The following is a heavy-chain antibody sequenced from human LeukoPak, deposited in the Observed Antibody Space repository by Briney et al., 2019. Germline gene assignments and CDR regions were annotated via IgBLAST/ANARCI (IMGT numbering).Heavy chain of an antibody. CDR2: ISAYNGNT. CDR3: ARDSSIFGVVIIPFDAFDI. Sequence: ASVKVSCKASGYTFTSYGISWVRQAPGQGLEWMGWISAYNGNTNYAQKLQGRVTMATDTSTSTAYMELRSLRSDDTAVYYCARDSSIFGVVIIPFDAFDIWGQGTMVTVSS. CDR1: GYTFTSYG. J-gene: IGHJ3*02. D-gene: IGHD3-3*01. V-gene: IGHV1-18*01.